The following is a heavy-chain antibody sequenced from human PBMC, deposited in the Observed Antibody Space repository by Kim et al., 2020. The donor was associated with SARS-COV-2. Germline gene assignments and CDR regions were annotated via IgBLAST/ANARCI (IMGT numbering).Heavy chain of an antibody. CDR1: GGTFSSYA. CDR3: ARGDDILTHHTAITPGGAFDI. V-gene: IGHV1-69*04. Sequence: SVKVSCKASGGTFSSYAISWVRQAPGQGLEWMGRIIPILGIANYAQKFQGRVTITADKSTSTAYMELSSLRSEDTAVYYCARGDDILTHHTAITPGGAFDIWGQGKMVTVSS. CDR2: IIPILGIA. D-gene: IGHD3-9*01. J-gene: IGHJ3*02.